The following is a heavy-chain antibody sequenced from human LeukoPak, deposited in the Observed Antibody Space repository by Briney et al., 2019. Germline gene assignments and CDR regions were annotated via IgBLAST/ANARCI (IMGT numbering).Heavy chain of an antibody. Sequence: GGSLRLSCAASGFTFSSYSMNWVRQAPGKGLEWVSSISSSSSYIYYADSVKGRFTISRDNSENTLYLQINSLRAEDTAVFYCAKNYGSGTYYNYFDSWGQGTLVTVSS. CDR2: ISSSSSYI. CDR1: GFTFSSYS. V-gene: IGHV3-21*04. D-gene: IGHD3-10*01. J-gene: IGHJ4*02. CDR3: AKNYGSGTYYNYFDS.